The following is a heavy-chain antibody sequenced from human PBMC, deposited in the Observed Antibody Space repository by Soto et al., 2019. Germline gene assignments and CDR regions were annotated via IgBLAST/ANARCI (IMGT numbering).Heavy chain of an antibody. CDR2: VSHSGGT. CDR3: ASRKVAAPGY. Sequence: QVQLQQWGAGLLKPSETLSRTCAVYGGSLSEYYWSWIRQPPGKGLEWIGEVSHSGGTNYNPSLKSRVTISVDTSKNQFSLKLNSVTAADTAVYYCASRKVAAPGYWGQGTLVTVSS. D-gene: IGHD2-15*01. V-gene: IGHV4-34*01. J-gene: IGHJ4*02. CDR1: GGSLSEYY.